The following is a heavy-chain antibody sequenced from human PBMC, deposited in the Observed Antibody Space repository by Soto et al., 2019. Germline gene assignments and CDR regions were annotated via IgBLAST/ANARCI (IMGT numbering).Heavy chain of an antibody. J-gene: IGHJ6*02. CDR1: GYTFTSYD. CDR2: MNPNSGNT. D-gene: IGHD3-10*01. CDR3: YRGGGGTMVRGVIWPAMDV. V-gene: IGHV1-8*01. Sequence: QVQLVQSGAEVKKPGASVKVSCKASGYTFTSYDINWVRQATGQGLEWMGWMNPNSGNTGYAQKFQGRVTMTRNTSISTAYMGLSSLRSEDTAVYYGYRGGGGTMVRGVIWPAMDVWGQGTTVTVSS.